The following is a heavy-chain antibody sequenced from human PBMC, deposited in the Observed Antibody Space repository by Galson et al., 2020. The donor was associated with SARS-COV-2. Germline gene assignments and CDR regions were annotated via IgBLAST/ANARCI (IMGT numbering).Heavy chain of an antibody. CDR1: GYTLSSYN. V-gene: IGHV1-8*01. CDR3: ATPIVGGTFDY. D-gene: IGHD1-26*01. Sequence: ASVKVSCMASGYTLSSYNINWVRQAPGQGLEWMGWMNPNSGNSGHAQKFQGRVTMTRNTSISTAYMELSSLRSEDTAVYYCATPIVGGTFDYWGQGTLVTVSS. CDR2: MNPNSGNS. J-gene: IGHJ4*02.